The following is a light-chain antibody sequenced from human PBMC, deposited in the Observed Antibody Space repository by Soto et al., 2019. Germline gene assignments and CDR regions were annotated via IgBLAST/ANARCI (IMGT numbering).Light chain of an antibody. V-gene: IGKV3-11*01. Sequence: EIVLTQSPATLSLSPGEIATLSCRASQSVGSFLAWYQQKPGQAPRLLIYDASNRATGIPARFRGSGSGTDFTLTISSLEPEDFSVHYCLHRSNWPLAFGAG. CDR1: QSVGSF. CDR2: DAS. CDR3: LHRSNWPLA. J-gene: IGKJ4*01.